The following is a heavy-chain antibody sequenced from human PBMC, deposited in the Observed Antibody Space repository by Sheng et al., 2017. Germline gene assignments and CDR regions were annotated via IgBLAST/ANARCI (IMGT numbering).Heavy chain of an antibody. CDR3: ARDLRGMSNHFDN. Sequence: QVQLVQSGAEVKKPGSSVKVSCKASGDTFRSYVIAWVRQAPGQRLEWMGRIVVTLQKTHYAEKFQGRVAISADEGTNTAYMELISQTSDDTAVYYCARDLRGMSNHFDNWGQGTLVTVSS. D-gene: IGHD6-13*01. CDR2: IVVTLQKT. J-gene: IGHJ4*02. V-gene: IGHV1-69*11. CDR1: GDTFRSYV.